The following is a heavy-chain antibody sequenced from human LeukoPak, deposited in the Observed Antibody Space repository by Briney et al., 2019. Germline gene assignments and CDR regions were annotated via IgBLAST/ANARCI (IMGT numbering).Heavy chain of an antibody. CDR3: ARGVVVQGVIIPYYYYGMDV. CDR1: GFTFSSYA. CDR2: ISYDGSNK. Sequence: GGSLRLSCATSGFTFSSYAMHWVRQAPGKGLEWVAVISYDGSNKYYADSVKGRFTISRDNSKNTLYLQMNSLRAEDTAVYYCARGVVVQGVIIPYYYYGMDVWGQGTTVTVSS. J-gene: IGHJ6*02. D-gene: IGHD3-10*01. V-gene: IGHV3-30-3*01.